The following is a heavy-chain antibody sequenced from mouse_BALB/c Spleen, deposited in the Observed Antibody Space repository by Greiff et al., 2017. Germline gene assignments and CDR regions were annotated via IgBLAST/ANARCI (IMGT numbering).Heavy chain of an antibody. Sequence: EVQVVESGGGLVQPGGSLKLSCAASGFTFSSYTMSWVRQTPEKRLEWVAYISNGGGSTYYPDTVKGRFTISRDNAKNTLYLQMSSLKSEDTAMYYCARLSFYYGSSYVGYFDYWGQGTTLTVSS. J-gene: IGHJ2*01. V-gene: IGHV5-12-2*01. CDR1: GFTFSSYT. D-gene: IGHD1-1*01. CDR2: ISNGGGST. CDR3: ARLSFYYGSSYVGYFDY.